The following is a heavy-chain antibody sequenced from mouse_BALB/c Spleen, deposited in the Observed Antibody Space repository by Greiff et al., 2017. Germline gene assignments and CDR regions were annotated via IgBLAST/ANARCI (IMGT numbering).Heavy chain of an antibody. J-gene: IGHJ4*01. D-gene: IGHD2-14*01. V-gene: IGHV5-12-2*01. CDR1: GFTFSSYT. CDR2: ISNGGGST. Sequence: EVMLVESGGGLVQPGGSLKLSCAASGFTFSSYTMSWVRQTPEKRLEWVAYISNGGGSTYYPDTVKGRFTISRDNAKNTLYLQMSSLKSEDTAMYYGGRAYDGNYYAMDYWGQGTSVTVSS. CDR3: GRAYDGNYYAMDY.